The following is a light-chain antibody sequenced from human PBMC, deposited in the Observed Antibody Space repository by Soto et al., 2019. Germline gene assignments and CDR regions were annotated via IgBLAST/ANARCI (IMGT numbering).Light chain of an antibody. CDR3: RSYSIISAYL. CDR1: SRDAGGDDY. V-gene: IGLV2-14*01. CDR2: EVS. J-gene: IGLJ1*01. Sequence: QSVLTKPASVSGSPGQSMTISCTGTSRDAGGDDYVSSYLLHLGKAIIRMVFEVSHRPSAVSYRFSASQSGNTASLSISGLQADDEADYVCRSYSIISAYLFGTGTKVTDL.